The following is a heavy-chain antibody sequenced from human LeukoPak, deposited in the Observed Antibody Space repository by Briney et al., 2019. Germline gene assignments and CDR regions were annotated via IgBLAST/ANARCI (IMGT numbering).Heavy chain of an antibody. J-gene: IGHJ4*02. CDR2: IIPMFGTA. Sequence: SVKVSCKASGGTFSRYAINWVRQAPGQGLEWTGGIIPMFGTANYAQKFQGRVTITADESTSTAYMELSSLRSEDTAMYYCASGEYGDDLPAGEFDYWGQGTLVTVSS. CDR1: GGTFSRYA. V-gene: IGHV1-69*01. D-gene: IGHD4-17*01. CDR3: ASGEYGDDLPAGEFDY.